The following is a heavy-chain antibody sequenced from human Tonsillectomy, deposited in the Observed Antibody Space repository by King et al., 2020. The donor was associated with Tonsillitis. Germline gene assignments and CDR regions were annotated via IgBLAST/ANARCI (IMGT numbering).Heavy chain of an antibody. CDR3: ARDENIVATIGAKFDY. V-gene: IGHV1-69*01. Sequence: VQLVQSGAEVKKPGSSVKVSCKASGGTFSSYAISWVRQAPGQGLEWMGGIIPIFGIANYAQKFQGRVTITADESTSTAYMELSSLRSEDTAVYYCARDENIVATIGAKFDYWGQGTLVTVSS. D-gene: IGHD5-12*01. CDR2: IIPIFGIA. CDR1: GGTFSSYA. J-gene: IGHJ4*02.